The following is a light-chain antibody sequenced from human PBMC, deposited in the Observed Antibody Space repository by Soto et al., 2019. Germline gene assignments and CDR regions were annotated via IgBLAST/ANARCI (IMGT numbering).Light chain of an antibody. CDR3: CSNAAGSTYV. J-gene: IGLJ1*01. CDR2: EAS. Sequence: QSVLTQPAGVSGSPGQSITISCTGTSSDVGSHNLVSWYQHYPGKAPKLIIFEASKRPSGVSNRFSGSKSGSTASLTISGLQAEDEADYYCCSNAAGSTYVFGTGTKVTVL. V-gene: IGLV2-23*01. CDR1: SSDVGSHNL.